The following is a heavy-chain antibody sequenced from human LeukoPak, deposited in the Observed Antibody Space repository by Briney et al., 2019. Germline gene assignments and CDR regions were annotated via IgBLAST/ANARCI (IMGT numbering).Heavy chain of an antibody. CDR2: VSSSSSTI. V-gene: IGHV3-48*01. CDR3: ARDPGFRGYSGYDLGFDY. Sequence: GGSLRLSCVATGFTFSSHSMNWVRQAPGKGLEWVSYVSSSSSTIYDADSVKGRFTTSRDNAKNSLYLQMNSLRVEDTAVYYCARDPGFRGYSGYDLGFDYWGQGTLVTVSS. CDR1: GFTFSSHS. J-gene: IGHJ4*02. D-gene: IGHD5-12*01.